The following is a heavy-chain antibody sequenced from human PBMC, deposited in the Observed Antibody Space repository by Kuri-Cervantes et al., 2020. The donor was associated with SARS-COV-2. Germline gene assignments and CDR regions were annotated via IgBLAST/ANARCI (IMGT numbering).Heavy chain of an antibody. V-gene: IGHV3-21*01. J-gene: IGHJ6*02. D-gene: IGHD6-13*01. CDR3: ARDPYSSSRYRYCYGMDV. CDR1: GFTFSSYS. CDR2: ISSSSSYI. Sequence: GESLKISCAASGFTFSSYSMNWVRQAPGKGLEWVSSISSSSSYIYYADSVKGRFTISRDNAKNSLYLQMNSLRAEDTAVYYCARDPYSSSRYRYCYGMDVWGQGTTVTVSS.